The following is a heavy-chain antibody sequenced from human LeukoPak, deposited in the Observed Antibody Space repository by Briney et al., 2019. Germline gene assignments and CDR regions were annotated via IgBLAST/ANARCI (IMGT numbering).Heavy chain of an antibody. D-gene: IGHD3-22*01. V-gene: IGHV3-74*01. CDR2: INIDGSST. J-gene: IGHJ1*01. Sequence: PGGSLSLSCAASGFTFSSYWMHWVRHAPGKGLVWVSRINIDGSSTSYADSVKGRFTISRDNAKNTLYLQMNSLRAEDTAVYYCARGTYYYDSSAYYTEYFQHWGQGTLVTVSS. CDR3: ARGTYYYDSSAYYTEYFQH. CDR1: GFTFSSYW.